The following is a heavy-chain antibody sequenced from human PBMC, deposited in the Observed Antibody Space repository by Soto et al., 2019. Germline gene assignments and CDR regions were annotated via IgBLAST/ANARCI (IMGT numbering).Heavy chain of an antibody. J-gene: IGHJ4*02. Sequence: SGSSSRSYYMNWVRQAPGRGLEWVSSISPISSFPTYADSVTHRFTISRDNSKNTLYLQMNSLRAGDTAVYYCARPNLYCSSTSCYDYWGQGTLVTVSS. CDR1: GSSSRSYY. D-gene: IGHD2-2*01. CDR3: ARPNLYCSSTSCYDY. V-gene: IGHV3-21*04. CDR2: ISPISSFP.